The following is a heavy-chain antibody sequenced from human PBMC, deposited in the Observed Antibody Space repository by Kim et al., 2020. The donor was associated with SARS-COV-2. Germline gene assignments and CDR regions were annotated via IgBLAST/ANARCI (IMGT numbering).Heavy chain of an antibody. D-gene: IGHD3-3*01. Sequence: SVKVSCKASGGTFSSYAISWVRQAPGQGLEWMGGIIPIFGTANYAQKFQGRVTITADESTSTAYMELSSLRSEDTAVYYCARGVRTIFGVVSLPSYYFDCWGQGTLVTVSS. V-gene: IGHV1-69*13. CDR3: ARGVRTIFGVVSLPSYYFDC. J-gene: IGHJ4*02. CDR2: IIPIFGTA. CDR1: GGTFSSYA.